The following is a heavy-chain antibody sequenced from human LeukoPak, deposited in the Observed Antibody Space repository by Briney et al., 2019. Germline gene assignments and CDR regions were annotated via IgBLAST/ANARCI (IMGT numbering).Heavy chain of an antibody. Sequence: GGSLRLSCAASGFSFSSYWMSWVRQAPGKGLEWVAKIKQDGSEKYYVDSVKGRFTISRDNAKNSLYLQMNSLRAEDTAVYYCASGDYAEYFQHWGQGTLVTVSS. CDR1: GFSFSSYW. CDR3: ASGDYAEYFQH. J-gene: IGHJ1*01. CDR2: IKQDGSEK. D-gene: IGHD4-17*01. V-gene: IGHV3-7*01.